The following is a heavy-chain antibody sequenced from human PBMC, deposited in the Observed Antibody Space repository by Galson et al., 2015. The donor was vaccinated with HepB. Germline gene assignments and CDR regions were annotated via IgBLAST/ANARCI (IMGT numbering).Heavy chain of an antibody. J-gene: IGHJ5*02. D-gene: IGHD6-19*01. V-gene: IGHV3-30*14. CDR2: ISYDGSNK. CDR3: ARKAVAGTSFRWFDP. CDR1: GFTFSSYA. Sequence: SLRLSCAASGFTFSSYAMHWVRQAPGKGLEWVAVISYDGSNKYYADPVKGRFTISRHNSKNTLYLQMNSLRAEDTAVYYCARKAVAGTSFRWFDPWGQGTLVTVSS.